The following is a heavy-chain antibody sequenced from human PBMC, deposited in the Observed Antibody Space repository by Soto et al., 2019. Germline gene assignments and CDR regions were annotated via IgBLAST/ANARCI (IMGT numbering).Heavy chain of an antibody. CDR2: IYPGDSDT. Sequence: PGESLKISCKGSGYSFTSYWIGWVRQMPGKGLEWMGIIYPGDSDTRYSPSFQGQVTISADKSISTAYLQWSSLKASDTAMYYCARQRSPYCGGDCYTAANDYWGQGTLVTVS. D-gene: IGHD2-21*02. CDR1: GYSFTSYW. CDR3: ARQRSPYCGGDCYTAANDY. J-gene: IGHJ4*02. V-gene: IGHV5-51*01.